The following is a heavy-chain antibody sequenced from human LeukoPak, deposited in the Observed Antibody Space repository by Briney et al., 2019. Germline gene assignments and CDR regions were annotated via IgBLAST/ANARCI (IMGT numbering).Heavy chain of an antibody. D-gene: IGHD1-20*01. CDR2: INHSGST. J-gene: IGHJ4*02. Sequence: ASETLSLTCAVYGGSFSGYYWSWIRQPPGKGLEWIGEINHSGSTNYDPSLKSRVTISVDTSKNQFSLKLSSVTAADTAVYYCARAGPSVITGTLDYWGQGTLVTVSS. CDR3: ARAGPSVITGTLDY. CDR1: GGSFSGYY. V-gene: IGHV4-34*01.